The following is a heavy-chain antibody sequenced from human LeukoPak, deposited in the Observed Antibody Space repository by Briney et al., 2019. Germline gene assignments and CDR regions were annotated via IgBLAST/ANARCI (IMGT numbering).Heavy chain of an antibody. J-gene: IGHJ5*02. D-gene: IGHD5-18*01. Sequence: SETLSLTGTVYTVSINNSSYYWGSIRQPPGKGLERNGSSYYTDNTYNNPSLKSRVTISVDTSKNQDSRKLSSVTTADTSVSYCAKDQEGGYSYGYPARELGWFVPGGGGTLDSVPS. CDR3: AKDQEGGYSYGYPARELGWFVP. CDR2: SYYTDNT. CDR1: TVSINNSSYY. V-gene: IGHV4-39*07.